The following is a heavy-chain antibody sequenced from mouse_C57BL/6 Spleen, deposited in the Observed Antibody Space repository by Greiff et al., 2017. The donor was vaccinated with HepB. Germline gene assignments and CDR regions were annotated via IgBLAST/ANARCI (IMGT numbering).Heavy chain of an antibody. Sequence: VQLQQSGAELVKPGASVKLSCTASGFNIKDYYMHWVKQRTEQGLEWIGRIDPADGETKYAQKFKGKATITADTSSNTAYLQLSSLTSEDTAVYYCASGLGPTGETYFDDWGQGTTLTVSS. J-gene: IGHJ2*01. V-gene: IGHV14-2*01. CDR3: ASGLGPTGETYFDD. CDR2: IDPADGET. D-gene: IGHD1-1*01. CDR1: GFNIKDYY.